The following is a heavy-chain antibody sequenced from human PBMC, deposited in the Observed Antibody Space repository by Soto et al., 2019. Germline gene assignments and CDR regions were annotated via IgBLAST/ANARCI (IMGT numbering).Heavy chain of an antibody. D-gene: IGHD2-21*01. CDR3: VKKGFLDWTNFGPFDH. CDR2: ISANGRGT. V-gene: IGHV3-23*01. CDR1: GFSFSTYP. Sequence: GGSLRLSCATSGFSFSTYPMSWVRQAPGKGLEWVTAISANGRGTSYADSVKGRTTILRDNSKNTLFLQMNSLRADDTAVYFFVKKGFLDWTNFGPFDHWGPGTLV. J-gene: IGHJ4*02.